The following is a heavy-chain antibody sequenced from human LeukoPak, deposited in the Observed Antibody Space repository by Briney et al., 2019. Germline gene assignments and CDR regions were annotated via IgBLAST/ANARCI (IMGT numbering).Heavy chain of an antibody. Sequence: PGGSLRLSCAASGFTFSSYAMHWVRQAPGKGLEWVAVISYDGSNKYYADSVKGRFTISRDNSKNTLYLQMNSLRAEDTAVYYCARKSYDILTGYSYYYGMDVWGQGTTVTVSS. V-gene: IGHV3-30*04. CDR1: GFTFSSYA. J-gene: IGHJ6*02. CDR2: ISYDGSNK. D-gene: IGHD3-9*01. CDR3: ARKSYDILTGYSYYYGMDV.